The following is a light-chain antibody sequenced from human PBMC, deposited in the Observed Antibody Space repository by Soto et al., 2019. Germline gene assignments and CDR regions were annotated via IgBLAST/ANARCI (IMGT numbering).Light chain of an antibody. CDR1: QGVSKY. J-gene: IGKJ4*01. V-gene: IGKV3-11*01. CDR3: HQYRSSPLT. CDR2: DAS. Sequence: VLTQSEHTLSLSPGERATRSCRASQGVSKYLAWYQQKPGQAPRLLIYDASNRATGIPARFSGSGSGTDFTLTISRLEPEDFAVYYCHQYRSSPLTFGGGTKVDIK.